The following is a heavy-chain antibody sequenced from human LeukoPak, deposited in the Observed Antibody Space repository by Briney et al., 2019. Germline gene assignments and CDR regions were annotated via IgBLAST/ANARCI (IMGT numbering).Heavy chain of an antibody. CDR3: ARARSGSYYNNGFDP. J-gene: IGHJ5*02. CDR1: GYTFTSYD. CDR2: MNPNSGNT. V-gene: IGHV1-8*01. Sequence: ASVKVSCKASGYTFTSYDINWVRQATGQGLEWMGWMNPNSGNTGYAQKFQGRVTMTRNTSISTAYMELSSLRSEDTAVYYCARARSGSYYNNGFDPWGQGTLVTVSS. D-gene: IGHD3-10*01.